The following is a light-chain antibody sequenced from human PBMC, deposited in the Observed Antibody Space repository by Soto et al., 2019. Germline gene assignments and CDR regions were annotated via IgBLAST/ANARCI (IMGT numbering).Light chain of an antibody. V-gene: IGKV3-20*01. J-gene: IGKJ1*01. Sequence: EIVLTQSPGTLSLSPGERATLSCRASQSVTSNYLAWYQQTPGQAPRLLFYGASSRAIGIPDRFSASGSGTHFTLTITRLGPEDFAVYYCQQNGTSPWTFGQGTKVEI. CDR2: GAS. CDR3: QQNGTSPWT. CDR1: QSVTSNY.